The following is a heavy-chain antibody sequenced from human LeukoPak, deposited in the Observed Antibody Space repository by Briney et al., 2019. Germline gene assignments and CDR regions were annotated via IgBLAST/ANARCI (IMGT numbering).Heavy chain of an antibody. CDR3: ARDIEAAGLLFDY. J-gene: IGHJ4*02. Sequence: PGGSLRLSCAASGFTLSSYWMSWVRQAPGKGLELVANIKYDGSEKDYVDSVKGRFTISRDNAKNSLYLQMNSLRAENTAVYYCARDIEAAGLLFDYWGQGTLVTVSS. V-gene: IGHV3-7*01. CDR1: GFTLSSYW. D-gene: IGHD6-13*01. CDR2: IKYDGSEK.